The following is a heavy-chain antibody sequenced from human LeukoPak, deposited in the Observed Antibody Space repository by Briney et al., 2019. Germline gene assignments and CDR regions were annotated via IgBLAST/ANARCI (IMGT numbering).Heavy chain of an antibody. V-gene: IGHV3-66*01. D-gene: IGHD4-11*01. CDR3: AKDYSYYAFDY. Sequence: GGSLRLSCAASGFTVSSHYMTWVRQAPGKGLECVSIIYSGSSTYYADSVKGRFTISRDNSKNTLHLQMNSLRAEDTAVYYCAKDYSYYAFDYWGQGTLVTVSS. CDR2: IYSGSST. CDR1: GFTVSSHY. J-gene: IGHJ4*02.